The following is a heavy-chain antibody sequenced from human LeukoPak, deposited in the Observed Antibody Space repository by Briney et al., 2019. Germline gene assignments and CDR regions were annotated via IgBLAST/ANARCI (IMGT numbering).Heavy chain of an antibody. J-gene: IGHJ5*02. CDR2: INHSGST. V-gene: IGHV4-34*01. CDR3: ARSRYIVVVPAAPRATWFDP. Sequence: SETLSLTCAVYGGSFSGYYWSWIRQPLGKGLEWIGEINHSGSTNYNPSLKSRVTISVDTSKNQFSLKLSSVTAADTAVYYCARSRYIVVVPAAPRATWFDPWGQGTLVTVSS. D-gene: IGHD2-2*01. CDR1: GGSFSGYY.